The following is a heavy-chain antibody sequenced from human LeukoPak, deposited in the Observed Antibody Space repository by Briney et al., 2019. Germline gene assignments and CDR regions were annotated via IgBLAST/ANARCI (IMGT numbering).Heavy chain of an antibody. CDR1: GGSISSYY. J-gene: IGHJ6*02. V-gene: IGHV4-59*08. D-gene: IGHD1-14*01. CDR3: ASLSTTLDYYYYGMDV. Sequence: SETLSLTCTVSGGSISSYYWSWIRQPPGKGLEWIGYIYYSGSTNYNPSLKSRVTISVDTSKNQFSLKLSSVTAADTAVYYCASLSTTLDYYYYGMDVWGQGTTVTVSS. CDR2: IYYSGST.